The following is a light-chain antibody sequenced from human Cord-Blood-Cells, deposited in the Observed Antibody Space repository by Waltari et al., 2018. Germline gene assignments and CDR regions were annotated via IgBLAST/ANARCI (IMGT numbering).Light chain of an antibody. CDR3: QQLNSLFT. CDR2: AAS. Sequence: IQLTQSPSSLSASVGDRVPITFRASQGISSYLAWYQQKPGKAPKLLIYAASTLQSGVPSRFSGSGSGTDFTLTISSLQPEDFATYYCQQLNSLFTFGPGTKVDIK. CDR1: QGISSY. J-gene: IGKJ3*01. V-gene: IGKV1-9*01.